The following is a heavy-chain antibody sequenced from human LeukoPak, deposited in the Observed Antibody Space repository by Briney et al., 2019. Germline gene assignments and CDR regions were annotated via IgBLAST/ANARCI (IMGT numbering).Heavy chain of an antibody. D-gene: IGHD3-10*01. CDR3: ARENYGSGNFDY. CDR1: GFTFSDYY. V-gene: IGHV3-11*04. J-gene: IGHJ4*02. CDR2: MSSSGRTI. Sequence: PGGSLRLSCAASGFTFSDYYVAWIRQAPGKGLEWVSYMSSSGRTIYLADSVEGRFTISRDNAKNSVCLQMNSLRAEDTAVYYCARENYGSGNFDYWGQGTLVTVSS.